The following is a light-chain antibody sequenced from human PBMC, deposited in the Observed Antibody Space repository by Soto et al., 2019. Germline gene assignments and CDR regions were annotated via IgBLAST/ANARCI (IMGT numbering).Light chain of an antibody. CDR3: QQLNDYPLT. J-gene: IGKJ4*01. CDR1: QGIRSY. V-gene: IGKV1-9*01. Sequence: DIQLTQSPSFLSASVGDRVTITCRASQGIRSYLAWYQQKPGKAPNLLIYSTSTLQSGVPSRFSGSASGSEFTLTISSLRPEDFATYYCQQLNDYPLTFGGGTKVDIK. CDR2: STS.